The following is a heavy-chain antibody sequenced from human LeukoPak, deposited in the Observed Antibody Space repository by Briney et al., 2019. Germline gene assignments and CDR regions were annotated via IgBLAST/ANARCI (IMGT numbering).Heavy chain of an antibody. J-gene: IGHJ4*02. D-gene: IGHD3-16*02. CDR3: ARDFDYVWGSYRYPSDY. CDR2: INPSGGST. CDR1: GYTFTSYY. V-gene: IGHV1-46*01. Sequence: ASVKVSCKASGYTFTSYYMHWVRQAPGQGLEWMGIINPSGGSTSYAQKFQGRVTMTRDTSTSTVYMELSSLRSEDTAVYYCARDFDYVWGSYRYPSDYWGQGTLVTVSS.